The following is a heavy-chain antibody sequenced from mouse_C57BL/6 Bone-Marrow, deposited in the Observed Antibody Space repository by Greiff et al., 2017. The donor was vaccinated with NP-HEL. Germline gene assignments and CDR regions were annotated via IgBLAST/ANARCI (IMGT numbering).Heavy chain of an antibody. Sequence: EVKLMESGGGLVKPGGSLKLSCAASGFTFSDYGMHWVRQAPEKGLEWVAYISSGSSTIYYADTVKGRFTISRDNAKNTLFLQMTSLRSEDTAMYYCAPRSSYGAMDYWGQGTSVTVSS. V-gene: IGHV5-17*01. J-gene: IGHJ4*01. CDR1: GFTFSDYG. D-gene: IGHD1-1*01. CDR3: APRSSYGAMDY. CDR2: ISSGSSTI.